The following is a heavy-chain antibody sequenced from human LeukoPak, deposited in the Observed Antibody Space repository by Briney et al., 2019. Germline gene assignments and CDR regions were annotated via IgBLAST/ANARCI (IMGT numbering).Heavy chain of an antibody. CDR1: GFTFSSYW. D-gene: IGHD3-10*01. J-gene: IGHJ4*02. CDR3: ASPYYYASGSFDV. CDR2: IISDGSSA. V-gene: IGHV3-74*01. Sequence: PGGSLRLSCVASGFTFSSYWMHWVRQAPGKGLVWVSRIISDGSSATYADSVKGRFTISRDNSKNTLYLQMNSLRAEDTAVYYCASPYYYASGSFDVWGQGTLVTVSS.